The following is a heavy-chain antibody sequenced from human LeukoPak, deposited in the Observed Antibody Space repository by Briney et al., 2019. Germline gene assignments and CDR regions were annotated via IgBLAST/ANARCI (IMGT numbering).Heavy chain of an antibody. Sequence: PSETLSLTCTVSGGSISSYYWSWIRQPPGKGLEWIGYIYYSGSTNYNPSLKSRVTISVDTSKNQFSLKLSSVTAADTAVYYCARFVPGVDGMVRGPPTPDYWGQGTLVTVSS. CDR3: ARFVPGVDGMVRGPPTPDY. J-gene: IGHJ4*02. CDR1: GGSISSYY. CDR2: IYYSGST. D-gene: IGHD3-10*01. V-gene: IGHV4-59*01.